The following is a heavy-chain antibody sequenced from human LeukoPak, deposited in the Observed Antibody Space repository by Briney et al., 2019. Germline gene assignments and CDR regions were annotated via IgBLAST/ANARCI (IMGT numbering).Heavy chain of an antibody. V-gene: IGHV1-3*01. D-gene: IGHD5-24*01. CDR2: VSAANNP. Sequence: ASVKVSCTTSGYIFTPHHIHWMRQAPGQGLELLGWVSAANNPEYSQKFQGKVVITRDASATTSYLELNSLRSEDTAVYYCAMSVEMPPIPSFDYWGQGTLATVSS. CDR3: AMSVEMPPIPSFDY. J-gene: IGHJ4*02. CDR1: GYIFTPHH.